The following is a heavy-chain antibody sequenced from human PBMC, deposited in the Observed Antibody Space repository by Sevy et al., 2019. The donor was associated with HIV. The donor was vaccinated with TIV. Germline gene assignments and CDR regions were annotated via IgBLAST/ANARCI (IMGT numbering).Heavy chain of an antibody. CDR2: IIPIFGTA. D-gene: IGHD2-15*01. J-gene: IGHJ4*02. Sequence: ASVKVSCKASGGTFSSYAISWVRQAPGQELEWMGGIIPIFGTANYAQKFQGRVTITADESTSTAYMELSSLRSEDTAVYYCARALYLGRDGYFDYWGQGTLVTVSS. CDR3: ARALYLGRDGYFDY. V-gene: IGHV1-69*13. CDR1: GGTFSSYA.